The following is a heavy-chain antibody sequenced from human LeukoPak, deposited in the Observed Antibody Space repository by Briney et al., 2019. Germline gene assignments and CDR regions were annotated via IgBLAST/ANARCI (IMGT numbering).Heavy chain of an antibody. Sequence: ASVKVSCKASVYTFTGYYMHWVRQAPGQGREWMGWIHPNSGGTNDAQKFQGRVTMTRDTSISTAYMELSRLRSDDPAVYYCARLQMYYYDSSGRSGWFDPWGQGTLVTVSS. J-gene: IGHJ5*02. CDR1: VYTFTGYY. D-gene: IGHD3-22*01. CDR3: ARLQMYYYDSSGRSGWFDP. V-gene: IGHV1-2*02. CDR2: IHPNSGGT.